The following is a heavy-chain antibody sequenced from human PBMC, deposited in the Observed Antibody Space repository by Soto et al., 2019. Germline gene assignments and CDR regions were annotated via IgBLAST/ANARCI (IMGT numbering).Heavy chain of an antibody. CDR1: GGSFRGYY. Sequence: QVRLQQWGAGLLKPSETLALTCAVHGGSFRGYYWSWIRQPPGKGLEWIGEINHSGGTNYNTSLKSRVSISVDASKNQFSLQLTSVTAADTAVYYCARLWSSNEGSSWGQGTLVAVSS. D-gene: IGHD3-10*01. CDR2: INHSGGT. J-gene: IGHJ4*02. V-gene: IGHV4-34*01. CDR3: ARLWSSNEGSS.